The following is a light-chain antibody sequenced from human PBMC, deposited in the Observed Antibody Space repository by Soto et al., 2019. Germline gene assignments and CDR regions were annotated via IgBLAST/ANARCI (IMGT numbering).Light chain of an antibody. Sequence: DIVMTQSQDSLAVSLGERDTINCKSSQSVLYSSNNKNYLSWYQQKPGQPPKLLIYWASTRESGVPDRFSGSGSGTDFTLTISSLQAEDVAVYYCQQYYSTPWTFGQGTKVEIK. CDR3: QQYYSTPWT. V-gene: IGKV4-1*01. CDR1: QSVLYSSNNKNY. J-gene: IGKJ1*01. CDR2: WAS.